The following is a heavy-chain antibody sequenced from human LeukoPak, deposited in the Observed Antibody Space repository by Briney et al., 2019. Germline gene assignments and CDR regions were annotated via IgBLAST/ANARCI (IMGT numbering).Heavy chain of an antibody. CDR2: IYYSGST. J-gene: IGHJ5*02. CDR3: ARGCSGGSCHSGGFDP. V-gene: IGHV4-30-4*01. D-gene: IGHD2-15*01. CDR1: GGSIGSGDYY. Sequence: HPSETLSLTCTVSGGSIGSGDYYWSWIRQPPGKGLEWIGHIYYSGSTYYNPSLKSRLSISIDTSKNQFSLKLNSVTAADTAVYYCARGCSGGSCHSGGFDPWGQGTLVTVSS.